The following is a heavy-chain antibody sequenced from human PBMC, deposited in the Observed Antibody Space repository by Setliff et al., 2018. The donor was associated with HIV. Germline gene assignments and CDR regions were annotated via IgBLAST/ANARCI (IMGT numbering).Heavy chain of an antibody. V-gene: IGHV4-59*01. D-gene: IGHD2-2*01. CDR2: ISDSGTT. Sequence: LSLTCTVSGGSISPYYWSWIRQPPGKGLEWIAWISDSGTTNYNPSLKSRVTLSVDTSKNQFSLSLTSVTGADTAVYYCARGGTSSNWFRAWGQGTLVTVSS. CDR1: GGSISPYY. CDR3: ARGGTSSNWFRA. J-gene: IGHJ5*02.